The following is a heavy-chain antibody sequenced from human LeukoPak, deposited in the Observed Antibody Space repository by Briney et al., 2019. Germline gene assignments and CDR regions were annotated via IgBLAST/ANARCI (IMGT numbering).Heavy chain of an antibody. J-gene: IGHJ4*02. V-gene: IGHV3-23*01. CDR3: AKDRPTVTTGVFDS. CDR1: GFALSIYA. Sequence: ESLTLSCEVSGFALSIYAMSWFRQAPGKGLEWISGISGGGGTTYYTDSVKGRFTISRDISKNTLYLQMNSLTAEDTAVYYCAKDRPTVTTGVFDSWGQGTPVTVSS. D-gene: IGHD4-11*01. CDR2: ISGGGGTT.